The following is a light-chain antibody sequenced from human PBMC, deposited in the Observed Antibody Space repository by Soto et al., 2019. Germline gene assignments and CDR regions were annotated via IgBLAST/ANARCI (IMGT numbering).Light chain of an antibody. V-gene: IGKV3-20*01. Sequence: EIVLTQSPGTLSLSPGERATLSCRASQSVSSNYLAWYQQKPGQAPRLLIYGASRGAAGIPARFSGSGSGTDFTLTINRLGPEDFAVYFCQQYGRSPMFTFGQGTKLEIK. J-gene: IGKJ2*01. CDR3: QQYGRSPMFT. CDR1: QSVSSNY. CDR2: GAS.